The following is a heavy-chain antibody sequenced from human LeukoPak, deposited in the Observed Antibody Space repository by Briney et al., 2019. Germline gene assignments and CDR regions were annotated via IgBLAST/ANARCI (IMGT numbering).Heavy chain of an antibody. D-gene: IGHD5-18*01. Sequence: PSQTLSLTCTVSGGSISSGSYYWSWIRQPAGKGLEWIGRIYTSGSTNYNPSLKSRVTISVDTSKNQFSLKLSSVTAADTAVYYCARGRYSWIQLWLVVWGKGTTVTVSS. CDR1: GGSISSGSYY. CDR3: ARGRYSWIQLWLVV. J-gene: IGHJ6*04. V-gene: IGHV4-61*02. CDR2: IYTSGST.